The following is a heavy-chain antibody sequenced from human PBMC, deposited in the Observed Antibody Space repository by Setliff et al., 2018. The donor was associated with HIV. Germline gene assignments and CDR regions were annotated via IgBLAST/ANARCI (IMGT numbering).Heavy chain of an antibody. CDR1: GGSITSGDYH. CDR3: ARYTGGWYYFDY. J-gene: IGHJ4*02. Sequence: SETLSLTCTVSGGSITSGDYHWSWIRQPPGKGLEWIGYIYYTGSTYYNPSLKGRFTISRDNAKNSLYLQLNSLRVEDTALYYCARYTGGWYYFDYWGQGILVTVSS. V-gene: IGHV4-30-4*08. D-gene: IGHD6-19*01. CDR2: IYYTGST.